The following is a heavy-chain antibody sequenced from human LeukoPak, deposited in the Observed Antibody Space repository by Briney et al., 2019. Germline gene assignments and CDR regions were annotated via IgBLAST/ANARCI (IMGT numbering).Heavy chain of an antibody. J-gene: IGHJ4*02. V-gene: IGHV3-23*01. Sequence: PGGSLRLSCAASGFSFSTYTMGWVRQAPGKGLEWVSGISGSGGSTYYADSVRGRFTVSRDNSKNTLYLQMNSLRAEDTAVYYCAKDSYGSSSIPYFFDYWGQGPLVTVSS. D-gene: IGHD2-2*01. CDR1: GFSFSTYT. CDR2: ISGSGGST. CDR3: AKDSYGSSSIPYFFDY.